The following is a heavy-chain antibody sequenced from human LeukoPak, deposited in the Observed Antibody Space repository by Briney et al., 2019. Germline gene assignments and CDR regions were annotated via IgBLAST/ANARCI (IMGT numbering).Heavy chain of an antibody. CDR1: GFTFSSYA. J-gene: IGHJ6*02. CDR2: ISGSGGST. CDR3: AKEGGVGKFNAYYYYYGMDV. Sequence: GGSLRLSCAASGFTFSSYAMSWVRQAPGKGLEWVSAISGSGGSTYYADSVKGRFTISRDNSKNTLYLQMNSLRAEDTAVYYCAKEGGVGKFNAYYYYYGMDVWGQGTTVTVSS. V-gene: IGHV3-23*01. D-gene: IGHD3-10*01.